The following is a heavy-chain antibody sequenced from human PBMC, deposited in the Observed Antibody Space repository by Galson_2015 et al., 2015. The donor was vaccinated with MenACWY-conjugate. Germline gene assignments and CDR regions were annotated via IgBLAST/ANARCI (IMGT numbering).Heavy chain of an antibody. V-gene: IGHV4-59*01. CDR3: ARDSAARFDY. J-gene: IGHJ4*02. CDR2: MYSSGST. CDR1: GGSISGYY. D-gene: IGHD6-6*01. Sequence: ETLSLTCTVSGGSISGYYWTWIRQSPGKGLEWIGYMYSSGSTSYNPSLEGRVTISRDMSRNQFSLNLRSVTAADTAVYFCARDSAARFDYWGQGALVTVSS.